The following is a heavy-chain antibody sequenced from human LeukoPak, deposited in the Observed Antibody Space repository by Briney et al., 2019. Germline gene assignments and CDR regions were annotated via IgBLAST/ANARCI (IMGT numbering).Heavy chain of an antibody. V-gene: IGHV3-30*18. J-gene: IGHJ4*02. CDR1: GFTFSSYG. CDR2: ISHDGSNK. Sequence: GGSLRLSCAASGFTFSSYGMHWVRQAPGKGLEWVALISHDGSNKYYADSVKGRFTISRDNSKNTLYLQLNSLRAEDTAMYYCAKDLYSNYCFDCWGQGTLVTVSS. D-gene: IGHD4-4*01. CDR3: AKDLYSNYCFDC.